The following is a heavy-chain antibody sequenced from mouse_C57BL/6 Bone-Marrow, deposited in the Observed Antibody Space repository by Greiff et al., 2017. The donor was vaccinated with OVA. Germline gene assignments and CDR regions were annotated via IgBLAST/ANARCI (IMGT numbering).Heavy chain of an antibody. CDR1: GFNIKDDY. CDR2: IDPENGDT. Sequence: EVMLVESGAELVRPGASVKLSCTASGFNIKDDYMHWVKERPEQGLEWIGWIDPENGDTEYASKFQGKATITADTSSKTVYLHLSSLTSEDTAVYYCTTYRYWGRGTTLTVSS. CDR3: TTYRY. J-gene: IGHJ2*01. V-gene: IGHV14-4*01.